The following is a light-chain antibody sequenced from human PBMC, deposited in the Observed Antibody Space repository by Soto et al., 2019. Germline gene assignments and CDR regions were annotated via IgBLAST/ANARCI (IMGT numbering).Light chain of an antibody. CDR2: GAS. J-gene: IGKJ1*01. CDR1: QSVSSSY. Sequence: EIVLTQSPGTLSLSPGERATLSCRASQSVSSSYLAWYQQKPGQAPRLLIYGASSRATGIPDRFSGSGSGTDFTLTISRLEPEDFAVYYCQQYVTAFRSFGQGTKVDIK. V-gene: IGKV3-20*01. CDR3: QQYVTAFRS.